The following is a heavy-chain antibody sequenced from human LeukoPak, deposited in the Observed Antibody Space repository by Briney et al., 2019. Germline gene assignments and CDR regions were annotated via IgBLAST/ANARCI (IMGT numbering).Heavy chain of an antibody. CDR2: IFYSGST. D-gene: IGHD3-9*01. J-gene: IGHJ4*02. CDR3: ASGGLVSRYLDH. V-gene: IGHV4-4*02. CDR1: GGSISTSTW. Sequence: SETLSLTCIVSGGSISTSTWWTWVRQPPGKGLEWIGEIFYSGSTNSNPSLKSRLTMSVDESKHEFSLKLTSVTAADTAVYYCASGGLVSRYLDHWGQGTLVTVSS.